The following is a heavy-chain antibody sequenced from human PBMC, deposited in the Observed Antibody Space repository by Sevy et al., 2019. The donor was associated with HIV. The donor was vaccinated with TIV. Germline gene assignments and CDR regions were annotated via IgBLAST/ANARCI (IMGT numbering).Heavy chain of an antibody. CDR2: IYYSGGT. V-gene: IGHV4-39*01. D-gene: IGHD3-16*02. Sequence: SETLSLTCTVSGGSISSSSYYWGWIRQPPGKGLEWIGSIYYSGGTYYNPSLKSRVTISVDTSKNQFSLKLSSVTAADTAVYYCARHQGGGVIANFDYWGQGTLVTVSS. CDR3: ARHQGGGVIANFDY. CDR1: GGSISSSSYY. J-gene: IGHJ4*02.